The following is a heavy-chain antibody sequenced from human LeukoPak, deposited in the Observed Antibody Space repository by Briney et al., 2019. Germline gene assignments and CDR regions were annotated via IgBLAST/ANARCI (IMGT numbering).Heavy chain of an antibody. V-gene: IGHV3-11*01. D-gene: IGHD2-2*01. Sequence: AGGSLRLSCAASGFTFSNAWMSWVRQAPGKGLEWVSYISSGGSVKYYAESVKGRVTISRDNAKNSLYLQMNSLRAEDTAVYYCAGVVVLPAPPYMDVWGKGTTVTVSS. CDR1: GFTFSNAW. CDR3: AGVVVLPAPPYMDV. CDR2: ISSGGSVK. J-gene: IGHJ6*03.